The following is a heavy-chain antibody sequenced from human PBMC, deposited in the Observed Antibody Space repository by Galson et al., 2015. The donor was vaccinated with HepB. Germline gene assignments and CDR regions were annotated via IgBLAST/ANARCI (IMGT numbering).Heavy chain of an antibody. Sequence: SLRLSCAASGFIFSSYWMHWVRQVPGKGLVWVSRISPDGSSLTYADSVKGRFTISRDNAKNTLYLQMISLRAEDTAVYYCARPTGYTYGNIDYWGQGTLVTVSS. V-gene: IGHV3-74*01. J-gene: IGHJ4*02. CDR3: ARPTGYTYGNIDY. D-gene: IGHD5-18*01. CDR2: ISPDGSSL. CDR1: GFIFSSYW.